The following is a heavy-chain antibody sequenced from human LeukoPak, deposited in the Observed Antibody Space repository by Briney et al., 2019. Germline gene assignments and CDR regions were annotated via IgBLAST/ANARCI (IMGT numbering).Heavy chain of an antibody. J-gene: IGHJ4*02. CDR1: GGSISGYY. V-gene: IGHV4-59*08. CDR3: ARHYYDRSDSYSFDY. Sequence: SETLSLTCTVSGGSISGYYWSWIRQPLGKGLKWIGYIFSSGSTNYNPSLKSRVTISEDTSVNQFSLKLSSVTAADTAVYYCARHYYDRSDSYSFDYWGQGTLVTVSS. CDR2: IFSSGST. D-gene: IGHD3-22*01.